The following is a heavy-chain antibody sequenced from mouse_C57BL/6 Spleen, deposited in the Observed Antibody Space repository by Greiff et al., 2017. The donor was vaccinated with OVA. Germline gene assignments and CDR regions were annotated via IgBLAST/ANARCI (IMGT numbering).Heavy chain of an antibody. D-gene: IGHD6-1*01. J-gene: IGHJ4*01. CDR3: ARIAPYARDY. Sequence: EVQLVESGGGLVKPGGSLKLSCAASGFTFSDYGMHWVRQAPEKGLEWVAYISSGSSTIYYADTVKGRFTISRDNAKNTLFLQMTSLRSEDTAMYYCARIAPYARDYWGQGTSVTVSS. CDR1: GFTFSDYG. CDR2: ISSGSSTI. V-gene: IGHV5-17*01.